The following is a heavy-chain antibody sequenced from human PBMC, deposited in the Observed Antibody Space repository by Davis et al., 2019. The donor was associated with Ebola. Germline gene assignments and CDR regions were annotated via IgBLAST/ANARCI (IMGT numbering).Heavy chain of an antibody. Sequence: ASVQVSCKASGYTSTSYFMHWVRQPPGQGLEWMGIINPSGGSTSYAQKFQGRVTMTRDPSTSTVYMELSSMRSEDTAVYYCARVPSYGDYVGLWGQGTLVTVSS. D-gene: IGHD4-17*01. V-gene: IGHV1-46*01. CDR3: ARVPSYGDYVGL. CDR1: GYTSTSYF. J-gene: IGHJ4*02. CDR2: INPSGGST.